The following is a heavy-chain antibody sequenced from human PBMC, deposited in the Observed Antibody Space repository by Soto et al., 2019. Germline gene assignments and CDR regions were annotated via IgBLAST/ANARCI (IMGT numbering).Heavy chain of an antibody. J-gene: IGHJ6*02. CDR1: GFTFRIYA. Sequence: QVHLVESGGGVVQPGRSLRLSCAASGFTFRIYAMHWVRQAPGKGLECVAVISYDGSNKFYRDSVKGRFTISRVNSKNTPCLQINSLRYEDTAVYYCARGDREDIAVVVVARPRDYGVDVWGQGTTVTGSS. D-gene: IGHD2-15*01. V-gene: IGHV3-30-3*01. CDR2: ISYDGSNK. CDR3: ARGDREDIAVVVVARPRDYGVDV.